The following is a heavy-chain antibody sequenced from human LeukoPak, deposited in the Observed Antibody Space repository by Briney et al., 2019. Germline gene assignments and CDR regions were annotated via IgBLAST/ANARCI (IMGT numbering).Heavy chain of an antibody. CDR3: ARLVRRQSYYDSGGYSYFDS. J-gene: IGHJ4*02. D-gene: IGHD3-22*01. V-gene: IGHV4-39*07. Sequence: PSEALSLTCSVSGGSINNTNYYWGWIRQPAGKGLEWIGSIYYSGSTYYSPSLQSRVTIPVDTSKNQFSLKLSSMTAADTAMYYCARLVRRQSYYDSGGYSYFDSWGQGTLVTVSS. CDR2: IYYSGST. CDR1: GGSINNTNYY.